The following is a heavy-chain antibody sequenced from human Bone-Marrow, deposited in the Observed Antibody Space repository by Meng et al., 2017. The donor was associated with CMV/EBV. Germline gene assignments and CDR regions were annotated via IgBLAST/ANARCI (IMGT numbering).Heavy chain of an antibody. CDR2: INHSGST. V-gene: IGHV4-34*01. D-gene: IGHD3-9*01. J-gene: IGHJ2*01. CDR1: GGSFSGYY. Sequence: SETLSLTCAVYGGSFSGYYWSWIRQPPGKGLEWIGEINHSGSTNSNPSLKSRVTISVDTSKNQFSLKLSSVTAADTAVYYCARGAEYDILTGSSWYFDLWGRGTLVTVSS. CDR3: ARGAEYDILTGSSWYFDL.